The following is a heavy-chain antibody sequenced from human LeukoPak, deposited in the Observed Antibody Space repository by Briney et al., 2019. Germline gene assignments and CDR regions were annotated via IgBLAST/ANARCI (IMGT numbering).Heavy chain of an antibody. V-gene: IGHV3-74*01. CDR1: GFSFSSNW. D-gene: IGHD3-3*01. Sequence: AGGSLRLSCAASGFSFSSNWMHWVRQAPGKGLVWVSRVNSDGSGTSYADSVKGRFTISRDNSKNTLYLQMNSLRAEDTAVYYCAKARFLLAYYFDYWGQGTLVTVSS. CDR2: VNSDGSGT. J-gene: IGHJ4*02. CDR3: AKARFLLAYYFDY.